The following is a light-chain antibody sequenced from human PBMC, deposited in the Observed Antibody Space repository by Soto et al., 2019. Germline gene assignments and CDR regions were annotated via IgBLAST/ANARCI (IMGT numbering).Light chain of an antibody. V-gene: IGKV2-28*01. Sequence: DVVLTQSPLSLPVTPGEPASISCRSSQSLLHRNGYNYLDWYLQKPGQSPQLLIYLGSNRSSGVPDRFSGSGSGTDFTLKISRVEAEDVGVYFCKQARQNLITSGEGTGVEMK. CDR2: LGS. CDR3: KQARQNLIT. CDR1: QSLLHRNGYNY. J-gene: IGKJ5*01.